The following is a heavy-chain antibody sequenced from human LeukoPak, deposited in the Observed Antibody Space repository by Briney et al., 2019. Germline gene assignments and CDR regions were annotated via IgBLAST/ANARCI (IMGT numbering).Heavy chain of an antibody. CDR1: GYTFTDYY. V-gene: IGHV1-2*02. CDR2: IDPNGGGT. D-gene: IGHD2-21*02. J-gene: IGHJ5*02. Sequence: ASVKVSCKASGYTFTDYYVHWVRQAPGQGLEWMGGIDPNGGGTNYPQKFQDRVVLTRDTSISTAYMELSSLRSDDTAVYFCARDVDTVVVTALASWGQGTLVTVSS. CDR3: ARDVDTVVVTALAS.